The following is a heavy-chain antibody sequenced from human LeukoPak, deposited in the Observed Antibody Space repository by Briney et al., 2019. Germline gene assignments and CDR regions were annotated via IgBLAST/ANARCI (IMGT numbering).Heavy chain of an antibody. CDR1: GFPFSSYW. J-gene: IGHJ3*02. Sequence: AGGSLRLSCAASGFPFSSYWMDWVRQAPGKGLVWVSGINSDGGSTRYAESVKGRFTISRDNAKNTLYLQMNSLRAEDTAVYYCARGGSTDSPHAFDIWGQGTMVTVSS. CDR3: ARGGSTDSPHAFDI. D-gene: IGHD3-22*01. V-gene: IGHV3-74*01. CDR2: INSDGGST.